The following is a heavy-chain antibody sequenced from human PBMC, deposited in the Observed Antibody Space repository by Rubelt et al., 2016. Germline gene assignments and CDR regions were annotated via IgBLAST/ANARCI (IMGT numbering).Heavy chain of an antibody. V-gene: IGHV3-21*01. J-gene: IGHJ6*02. CDR3: ARDYRRKWTGTYNYYGMDV. Sequence: LEWVSSISSSSSYIYYADAVKGRFTISRDNAKNSLYLQMNSLRAEDTAVYYCARDYRRKWTGTYNYYGMDVWGQGTTVTVSS. D-gene: IGHD1-14*01. CDR2: ISSSSSYI.